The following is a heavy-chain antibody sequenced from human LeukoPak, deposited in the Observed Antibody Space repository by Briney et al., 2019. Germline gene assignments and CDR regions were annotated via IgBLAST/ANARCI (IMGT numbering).Heavy chain of an antibody. V-gene: IGHV3-30*18. Sequence: GGSLRLSCAASGFTFSSYGVHWVRQAPGKGLEWVAVISCDGSYKFYADSVKGRFTISRDKSKNTLYMQMNCMRAEDTAVYYCAKDHYDYIRWTYEFDYWGQGTLVTVSS. CDR1: GFTFSSYG. D-gene: IGHD3-16*01. J-gene: IGHJ4*02. CDR3: AKDHYDYIRWTYEFDY. CDR2: ISCDGSYK.